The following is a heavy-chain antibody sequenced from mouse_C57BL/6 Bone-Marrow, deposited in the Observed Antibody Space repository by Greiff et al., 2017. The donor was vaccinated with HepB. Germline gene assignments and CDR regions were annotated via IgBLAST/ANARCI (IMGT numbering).Heavy chain of an antibody. CDR1: GFTFSSYA. CDR3: ARERRGYGYPWFAY. J-gene: IGHJ3*01. Sequence: VKLMVSGGGLVKPGGPLKLPCAVFGFTFSSYAMSWVRQTPEKRLEWVATSSDGGSYTYYPDNVKGRFTISRDYAMSNLYLQMSHLKFEDTAMYYCARERRGYGYPWFAYWGQGTLVTVSA. V-gene: IGHV5-4*01. CDR2: SSDGGSYT. D-gene: IGHD2-2*01.